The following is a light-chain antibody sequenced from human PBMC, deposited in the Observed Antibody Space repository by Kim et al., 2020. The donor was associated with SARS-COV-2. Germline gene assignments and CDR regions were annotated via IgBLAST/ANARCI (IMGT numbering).Light chain of an antibody. Sequence: ATLAGSPGERATRSGRASQSVSSNLAWYQQKPGQAPRLLIYGGSTRATGIPARCSGSGSGTEFTLTISSLQSEDFAVYYCQHGETFGQGTKVDIK. CDR2: GGS. J-gene: IGKJ1*01. CDR3: QHGET. CDR1: QSVSSN. V-gene: IGKV3-15*01.